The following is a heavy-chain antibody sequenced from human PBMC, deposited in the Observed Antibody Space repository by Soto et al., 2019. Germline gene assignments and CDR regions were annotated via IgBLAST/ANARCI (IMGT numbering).Heavy chain of an antibody. V-gene: IGHV1-58*01. J-gene: IGHJ4*02. D-gene: IGHD3-3*01. CDR2: IVVGSGNT. CDR1: GFTFTSSA. CDR3: AAEGDFWSGYYTPPIPSF. Sequence: GASVKVSCKASGFTFTSSAVQWVRQARGQRLEWIGWIVVGSGNTNYAQKFQERVTITRDMSTSTAYMELSSLRSEDTAVYYCAAEGDFWSGYYTPPIPSFWGQGTLVTVSS.